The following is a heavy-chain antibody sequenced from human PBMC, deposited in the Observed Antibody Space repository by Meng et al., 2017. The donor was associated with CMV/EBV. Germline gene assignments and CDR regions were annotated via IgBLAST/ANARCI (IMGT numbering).Heavy chain of an antibody. D-gene: IGHD3-22*01. CDR2: INHSGST. J-gene: IGHJ4*02. CDR1: GGSFSGYY. CDR3: ARDKGDYYDSSGYTLGSHHGPLDY. Sequence: SETLSLTCAVYGGSFSGYYWSWIRQPPGKGLEWIGEINHSGSTNYNPSLKSRVTISVDTSKNQFSLKLSSVTAADTAVYYCARDKGDYYDSSGYTLGSHHGPLDYWGQGTLVTVSS. V-gene: IGHV4-34*01.